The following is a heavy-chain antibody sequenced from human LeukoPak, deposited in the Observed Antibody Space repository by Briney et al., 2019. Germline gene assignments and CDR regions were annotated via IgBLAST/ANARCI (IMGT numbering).Heavy chain of an antibody. CDR3: ARDRGLRATAGTRIDF. D-gene: IGHD6-13*01. CDR1: GYTFNSYA. J-gene: IGHJ4*02. CDR2: ISTYNGIT. V-gene: IGHV1-18*01. Sequence: ASVKVSCKASGYTFNSYAITWVRQAPGQGLEWMGWISTYNGITSYAQKLQGRVTMTTDTSSTTAYMELRGLRSDDTALYYCARDRGLRATAGTRIDFWGQGTLVTASS.